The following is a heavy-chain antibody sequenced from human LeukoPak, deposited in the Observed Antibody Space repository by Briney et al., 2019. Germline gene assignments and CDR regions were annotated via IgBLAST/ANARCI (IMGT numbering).Heavy chain of an antibody. D-gene: IGHD3-22*01. J-gene: IGHJ3*02. V-gene: IGHV4-4*07. CDR1: GGSISNYY. CDR2: IYSSGTT. CDR3: ARAERSSDSSGHYYGYAFDI. Sequence: PSETLSLTCTVSGGSISNYYWSWIRKPAGKGLECIGRIYSSGTTDYNPALKSRVTMSIDTSKNQFSLRLSSVTAADTAVYYCARAERSSDSSGHYYGYAFDIWGQGTMVTASS.